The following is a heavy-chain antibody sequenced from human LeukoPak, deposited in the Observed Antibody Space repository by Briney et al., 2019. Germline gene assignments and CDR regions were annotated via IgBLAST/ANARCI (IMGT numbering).Heavy chain of an antibody. Sequence: GGSLRLSCAASGFTFTTYAMSWVRQAPGKGLEWVSAISGSGGSTYYAGSVKGRFTISRDNSKNTLYLQMNSLRAEDTAVYYCARRTYDSSGFDYWGQGTLVTVSS. V-gene: IGHV3-23*01. J-gene: IGHJ4*02. CDR3: ARRTYDSSGFDY. CDR1: GFTFTTYA. CDR2: ISGSGGST. D-gene: IGHD3-22*01.